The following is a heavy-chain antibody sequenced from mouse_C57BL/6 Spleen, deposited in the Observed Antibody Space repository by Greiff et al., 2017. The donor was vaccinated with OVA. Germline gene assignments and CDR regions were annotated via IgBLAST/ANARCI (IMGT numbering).Heavy chain of an antibody. V-gene: IGHV10-1*01. D-gene: IGHD1-1*01. Sequence: EVQLVESGGGLVQPKGSLKLSCAASGFSFNTYAMNWVRQAPGKGLEWVARIRSKSNNYATYYADSVKDRFTISRDDSESMLYLQMNNLKTEDTAMYYCVRHTTVNWYFDVWGTGTTVTVSS. CDR2: IRSKSNNYAT. CDR1: GFSFNTYA. CDR3: VRHTTVNWYFDV. J-gene: IGHJ1*03.